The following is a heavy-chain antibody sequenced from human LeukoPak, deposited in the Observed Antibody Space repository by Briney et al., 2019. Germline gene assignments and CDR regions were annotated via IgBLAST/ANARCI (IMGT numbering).Heavy chain of an antibody. D-gene: IGHD3-10*01. V-gene: IGHV3-21*01. CDR3: ARELISSGSLDY. CDR1: GFTFSSYT. CDR2: ITSSSGYI. J-gene: IGHJ4*02. Sequence: GGSLRLSCAASGFTFSSYTMNWVRQAPGKGLEWVSSITSSSGYIYYADSVKGRFTISRDNAKNSLYLQMNSLRAEDTAVYYCARELISSGSLDYWGQGTLVTVSS.